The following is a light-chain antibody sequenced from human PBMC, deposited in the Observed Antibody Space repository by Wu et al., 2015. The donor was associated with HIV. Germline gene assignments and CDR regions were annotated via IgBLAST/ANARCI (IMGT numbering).Light chain of an antibody. CDR2: AAS. CDR3: QKYDDAPWT. Sequence: DIQMTQSPSSLSASVGDRVTITCRASQAISRYLAWYQQKPGKAPQLLIFAASTLQSGVPSRFSGSGSGTDFTLTINSLLPEDVATYYCQKYDDAPWTFGQGTRVE. CDR1: QAISRY. V-gene: IGKV1-27*01. J-gene: IGKJ1*01.